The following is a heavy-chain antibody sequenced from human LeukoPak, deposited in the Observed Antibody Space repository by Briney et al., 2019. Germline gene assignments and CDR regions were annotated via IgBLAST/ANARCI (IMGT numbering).Heavy chain of an antibody. CDR2: INPNSGGT. V-gene: IGHV1-2*02. D-gene: IGHD6-13*01. CDR3: ARVVPPPWYPRSIAAAGTYFDL. CDR1: GYTFTSYG. Sequence: RASVKVSCKASGYTFTSYGISWVRQAPGQGLEWMGWINPNSGGTNYAQKFQGRVTMTRDTSISTAYMELSRLRSDDTAVYYCARVVPPPWYPRSIAAAGTYFDLWGRGTLVTVSS. J-gene: IGHJ2*01.